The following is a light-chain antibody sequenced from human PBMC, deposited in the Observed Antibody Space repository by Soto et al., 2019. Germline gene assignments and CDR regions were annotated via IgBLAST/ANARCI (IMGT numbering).Light chain of an antibody. J-gene: IGKJ1*01. Sequence: AIQMTQSPSSLSASVGDRVTISCRASQDISNDLAWYQQKPGKAPKLLMYASSNLQSGVPSRFSGSGSATDFTLTISSLQPEDFATYYCLQDYNYPRTCGQGTKVEIK. CDR3: LQDYNYPRT. CDR2: ASS. CDR1: QDISND. V-gene: IGKV1-6*01.